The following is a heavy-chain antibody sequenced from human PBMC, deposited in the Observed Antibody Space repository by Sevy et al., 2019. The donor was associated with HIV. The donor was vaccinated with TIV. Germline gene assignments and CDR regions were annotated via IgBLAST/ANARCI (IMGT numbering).Heavy chain of an antibody. D-gene: IGHD1-26*01. V-gene: IGHV1-3*01. CDR2: IDAGNGNT. Sequence: ASVKVSCKASGYTFTSYAFHWVRQAPGQGLEWMGWIDAGNGNTKYSQKFQGRVTLTRETSASTAYMELSSLRSEDTGVYYCARANSGDYPSRGYFDYWGQGTLVTLSS. CDR3: ARANSGDYPSRGYFDY. CDR1: GYTFTSYA. J-gene: IGHJ4*02.